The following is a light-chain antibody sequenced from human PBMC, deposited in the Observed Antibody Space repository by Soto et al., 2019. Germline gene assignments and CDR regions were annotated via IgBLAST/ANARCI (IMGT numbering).Light chain of an antibody. V-gene: IGLV2-14*01. J-gene: IGLJ2*01. CDR2: DVS. Sequence: QSVLTQPASVSGSPGKSITISCTGTSSDVGGYNYVSWYQQHPGKAPKLMIYDVSNRPSGVSNRFSGSKSGNTASLTISGLQAEDEADYYCSSYTISSTLVVFGGGTKLTVL. CDR1: SSDVGGYNY. CDR3: SSYTISSTLVV.